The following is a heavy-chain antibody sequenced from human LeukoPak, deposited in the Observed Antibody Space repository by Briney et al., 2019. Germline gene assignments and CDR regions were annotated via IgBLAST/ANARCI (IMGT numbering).Heavy chain of an antibody. J-gene: IGHJ4*02. V-gene: IGHV1-2*02. CDR3: ATDIVVVGATTTNDY. CDR1: GYTFTGYY. D-gene: IGHD1-26*01. Sequence: ASVKVSCTASGYTFTGYYMHWVRQAPGQGLEWMGWINPNSGGTNYAQKFQGRVTMTEDTSTDTAYMELSSLRSEDTAVYYCATDIVVVGATTTNDYWGQGTLVTVSS. CDR2: INPNSGGT.